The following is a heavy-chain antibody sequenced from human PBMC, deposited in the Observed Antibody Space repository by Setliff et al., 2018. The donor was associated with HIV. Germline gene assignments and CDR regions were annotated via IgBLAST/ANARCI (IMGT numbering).Heavy chain of an antibody. V-gene: IGHV1-69*13. CDR1: GGTFSSYP. D-gene: IGHD3-22*01. Sequence: SVKVSCQASGGTFSSYPISWVRQAPGQGLEWMGGIIPIFGTTHYAQKFQGRVTVTAGESTSTAYMQLSSLRSDDTAVYYCARGRNYDSSGYGDYYYYMDVWGKGTTVTVSS. J-gene: IGHJ6*03. CDR3: ARGRNYDSSGYGDYYYYMDV. CDR2: IIPIFGTT.